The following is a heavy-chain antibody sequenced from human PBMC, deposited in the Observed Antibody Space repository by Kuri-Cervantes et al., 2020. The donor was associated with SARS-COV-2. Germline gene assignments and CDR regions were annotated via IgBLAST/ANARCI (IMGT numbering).Heavy chain of an antibody. D-gene: IGHD1-26*01. J-gene: IGHJ4*02. CDR2: ISAYNGYT. CDR3: ARAPYNSGRRGADY. CDR1: GNTLTGYY. V-gene: IGHV1-18*04. Sequence: ASVKVSCKASGNTLTGYYMHWVRQAPGQGLEWMGWISAYNGYTNYAQKLQGRVNMTTDTSTSTAYMDLRSLRSDDTAVYYCARAPYNSGRRGADYWGQGTLVTVSS.